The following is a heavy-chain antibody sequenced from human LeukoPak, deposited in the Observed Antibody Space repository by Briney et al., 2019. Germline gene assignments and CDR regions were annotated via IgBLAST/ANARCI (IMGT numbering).Heavy chain of an antibody. D-gene: IGHD1-26*01. CDR1: GFTVSSNY. CDR2: IYSGGST. CDR3: ARARGTYYAGLFDY. V-gene: IGHV3-53*01. J-gene: IGHJ4*02. Sequence: GGSLRLSCAASGFTVSSNYMSWVRQAPGRGLEWVSVIYSGGSTYCADSVKGRFTISRDNSKNTLYLQMNSLRAEDTAVYYCARARGTYYAGLFDYWGQGTLVTVSS.